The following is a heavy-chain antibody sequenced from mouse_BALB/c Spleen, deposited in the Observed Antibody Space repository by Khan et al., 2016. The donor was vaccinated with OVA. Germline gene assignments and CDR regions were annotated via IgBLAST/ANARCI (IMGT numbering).Heavy chain of an antibody. CDR3: ARATYRYAFVY. J-gene: IGHJ3*01. CDR1: GDSITSGY. D-gene: IGHD2-14*01. V-gene: IGHV3-8*02. CDR2: IIYTGYT. Sequence: EVQLQESGPSLVKPSQTLSLTCSVAGDSITSGYWNWIRKFPGNNLEYMGYIIYTGYTYYNPSLHSRISIPRHTFKNQYYLQLNSVTDEDAATYCCARATYRYAFVYWGQGTLVTVSA.